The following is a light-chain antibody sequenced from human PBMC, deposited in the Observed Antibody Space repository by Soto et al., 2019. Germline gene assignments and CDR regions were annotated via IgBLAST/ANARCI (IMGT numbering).Light chain of an antibody. CDR2: DAS. V-gene: IGKV3-11*01. Sequence: EIVLTQSPATLSLSPGERATLSCRASQTIKSSLAWYQQRPGRAPRLLIYDASNRATGIPARFSGSGSGTDFTLTISSLEPEDFAVYYCQQRSDWPLNCGGGTKVEIK. J-gene: IGKJ4*01. CDR1: QTIKSS. CDR3: QQRSDWPLN.